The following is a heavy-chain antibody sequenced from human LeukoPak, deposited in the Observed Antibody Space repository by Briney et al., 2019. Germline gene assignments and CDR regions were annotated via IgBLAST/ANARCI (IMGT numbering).Heavy chain of an antibody. J-gene: IGHJ6*02. CDR2: IIPIFGIA. CDR3: ASSFPTTVGTYYYYGMDV. CDR1: GGTFSSYA. Sequence: GASVKVSCKASGGTFSSYAISWVRQAPGQGLEWMGRIIPIFGIANYAQKFQGRVTITADKSTSTAYMELSSLRSEDTAVYYCASSFPTTVGTYYYYGMDVWGQGTTVTVSS. V-gene: IGHV1-69*04. D-gene: IGHD4-11*01.